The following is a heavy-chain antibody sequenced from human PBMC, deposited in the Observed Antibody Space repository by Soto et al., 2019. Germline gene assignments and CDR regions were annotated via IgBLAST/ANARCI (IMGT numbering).Heavy chain of an antibody. CDR3: ARVPTYYDFWSGYDPGSNWFDP. CDR2: ISAYNGNT. D-gene: IGHD3-3*01. J-gene: IGHJ5*02. V-gene: IGHV1-18*01. CDR1: GYTFTSYG. Sequence: ASVKVSCKASGYTFTSYGISWVRQAPGQGLEWMGWISAYNGNTNYAQKLQGRVTMTTDTSTSTAYMELRSLRSDDTAVYYCARVPTYYDFWSGYDPGSNWFDPRGQGTLVTVSS.